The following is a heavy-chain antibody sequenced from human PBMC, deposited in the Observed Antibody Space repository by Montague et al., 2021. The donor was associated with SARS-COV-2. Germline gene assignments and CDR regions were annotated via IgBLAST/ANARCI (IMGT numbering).Heavy chain of an antibody. D-gene: IGHD5-18*01. Sequence: SETLSLTCTVSGGSISGYYWSWIRQPPGKGLEWIGYIYHSGNTKYNPSLKSRVSISADTSKNQFSLRLSSVTAADTAVYYCAREYRIELWQTNWHFGLWGRGTLVTVSS. CDR2: IYHSGNT. J-gene: IGHJ2*01. CDR1: GGSISGYY. CDR3: AREYRIELWQTNWHFGL. V-gene: IGHV4-59*01.